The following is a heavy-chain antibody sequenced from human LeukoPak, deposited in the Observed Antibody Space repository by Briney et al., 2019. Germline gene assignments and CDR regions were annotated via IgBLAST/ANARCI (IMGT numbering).Heavy chain of an antibody. Sequence: GGSLRLSCTGSGFMFDDYALPWVRQAPGKGLEWISFIRCKGYGGKTDYAASVKGRFTISRDDSKGVLYLQMNSLKTDDTAVYFCTGNRGGQLAFDYWGRGPQVTVSS. CDR3: TGNRGGQLAFDY. CDR2: IRCKGYGGKT. V-gene: IGHV3-49*04. D-gene: IGHD1-1*01. CDR1: GFMFDDYA. J-gene: IGHJ4*02.